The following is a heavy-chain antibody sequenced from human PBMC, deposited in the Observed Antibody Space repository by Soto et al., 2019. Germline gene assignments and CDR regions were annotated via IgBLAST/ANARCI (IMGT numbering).Heavy chain of an antibody. Sequence: EVQLLESGGGLVQPGGSLRLSCAASGFTFSSYAMSWVRQAPGKGLEWVSVISGSGDSTYYADSVRDRFTISTANSKNTLYLQMNSLRGEDTAVYYCAKDRDGAAAGPTKFYGMDVWGQGTTVTVSS. D-gene: IGHD6-13*01. CDR3: AKDRDGAAAGPTKFYGMDV. CDR2: ISGSGDST. V-gene: IGHV3-23*01. J-gene: IGHJ6*02. CDR1: GFTFSSYA.